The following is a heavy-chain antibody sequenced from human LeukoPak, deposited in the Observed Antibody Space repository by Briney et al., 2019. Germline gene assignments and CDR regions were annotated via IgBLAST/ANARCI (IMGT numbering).Heavy chain of an antibody. CDR1: GFTFSSYS. V-gene: IGHV3-21*01. J-gene: IGHJ6*03. Sequence: GGSLRLSCAASGFTFSSYSMNWVRQAPGKGLEWVSSSSSSSSYIYYADSVKGRFTISRDNAKNSLYLQMNSLRAEDTAVYYCARPDSSGYYSDYYYMDVWGKGTTVTVSS. CDR3: ARPDSSGYYSDYYYMDV. D-gene: IGHD3-22*01. CDR2: SSSSSSYI.